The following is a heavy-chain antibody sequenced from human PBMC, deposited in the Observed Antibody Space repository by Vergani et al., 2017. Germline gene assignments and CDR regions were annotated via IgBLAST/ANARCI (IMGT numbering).Heavy chain of an antibody. CDR1: GFTFSIYG. Sequence: QVQLVESGGGVVQPGRSLRLSCAASGFTFSIYGMHWVRQAPGKGLEWVAVIWYDGSNKYYGDSVKGRFTISRDNSKNTLYVQMNSLKAEDTAMYYCARGSAPEYCSGGSCYLSPAPFDYWGQGTLVTVSS. J-gene: IGHJ4*02. CDR2: IWYDGSNK. CDR3: ARGSAPEYCSGGSCYLSPAPFDY. D-gene: IGHD2-15*01. V-gene: IGHV3-33*01.